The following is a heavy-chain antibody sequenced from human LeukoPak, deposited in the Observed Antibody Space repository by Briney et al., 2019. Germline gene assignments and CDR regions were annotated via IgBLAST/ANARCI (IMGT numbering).Heavy chain of an antibody. V-gene: IGHV1-46*01. D-gene: IGHD1-26*01. J-gene: IGHJ4*02. CDR1: GYTFTSYF. CDR2: INPSDGTT. CDR3: ARDHPSGTYAGDF. Sequence: ASVKVSCKASGYTFTSYFIHWVRQAPGEGLEWMGIINPSDGTTSYAQKFQGRVTVTRDTSTSTVYMDLRSLRSEDTAVYYCARDHPSGTYAGDFWGQGTRVTVSS.